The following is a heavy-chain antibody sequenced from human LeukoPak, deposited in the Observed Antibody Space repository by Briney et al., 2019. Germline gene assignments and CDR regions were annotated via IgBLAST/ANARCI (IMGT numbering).Heavy chain of an antibody. V-gene: IGHV1-2*02. Sequence: GASVKVSRKASGYTFTGYYMHWVRQAPGQGLEWMGWINPNSGGTNYAQKFQGRVTMTRDTSISTAYMELSRLRSDDTAVYYCAASPPYCSSTSCYGGWFDPWGQGTLVTVSS. J-gene: IGHJ5*02. CDR1: GYTFTGYY. CDR3: AASPPYCSSTSCYGGWFDP. D-gene: IGHD2-2*01. CDR2: INPNSGGT.